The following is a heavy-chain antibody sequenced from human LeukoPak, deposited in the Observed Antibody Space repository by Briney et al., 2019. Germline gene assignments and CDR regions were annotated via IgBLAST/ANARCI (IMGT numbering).Heavy chain of an antibody. D-gene: IGHD5-12*01. CDR1: GGSFSGYY. J-gene: IGHJ4*02. Sequence: SETLSLTCAVYGGSFSGYYWSWIRQPPGKGLEWIGEINHSGSTNYNPSLKSRVTISVDTSKNQFSLKLSSVTAADTAVYYCAKGWLPSSTPFDYRGQGTLVTVSS. V-gene: IGHV4-34*01. CDR3: AKGWLPSSTPFDY. CDR2: INHSGST.